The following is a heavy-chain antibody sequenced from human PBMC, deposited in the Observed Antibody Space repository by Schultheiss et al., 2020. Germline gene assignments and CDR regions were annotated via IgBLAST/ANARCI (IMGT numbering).Heavy chain of an antibody. V-gene: IGHV3-53*01. Sequence: GESLKFSCAASGFTVSSNYMSWVRQAPGKGLEWVSVIYSGGSTYYADSVKGRFTISRDNSKNTLYLQMNSLRAEDTAVYYCARDQPDSSGWMSFDYWGQGTLVTVSS. CDR3: ARDQPDSSGWMSFDY. J-gene: IGHJ4*02. D-gene: IGHD6-19*01. CDR2: IYSGGST. CDR1: GFTVSSNY.